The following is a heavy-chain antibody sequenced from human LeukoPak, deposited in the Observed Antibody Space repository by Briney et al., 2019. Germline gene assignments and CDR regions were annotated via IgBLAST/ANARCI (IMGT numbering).Heavy chain of an antibody. J-gene: IGHJ3*02. CDR3: ARGTKGQDAFDI. CDR1: GGSISSGDYY. Sequence: PSQTLSLTCTVSGGSISSGDYYWSWIRQPPGKGLEWIGYIYYSGSTYYNPSLRSRVTISVDTSKNQFSLKLSSVTAADTAVYYCARGTKGQDAFDIWGQGTMVTVSS. D-gene: IGHD2-2*01. V-gene: IGHV4-30-4*01. CDR2: IYYSGST.